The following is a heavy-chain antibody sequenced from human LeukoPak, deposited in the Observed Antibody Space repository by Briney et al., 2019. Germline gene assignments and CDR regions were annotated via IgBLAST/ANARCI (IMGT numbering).Heavy chain of an antibody. J-gene: IGHJ3*02. CDR1: GGSISSYY. Sequence: SETLSLTCTVSGGSISSYYWNWIRQPAGKGLEWIGRIHTSGSTNYNPSLKSRITMSVDTSKNQFSLKLSSVTAADTAVYYCARGGYSSSNAFDIWGQGTMVTVSS. D-gene: IGHD6-6*01. CDR3: ARGGYSSSNAFDI. V-gene: IGHV4-4*07. CDR2: IHTSGST.